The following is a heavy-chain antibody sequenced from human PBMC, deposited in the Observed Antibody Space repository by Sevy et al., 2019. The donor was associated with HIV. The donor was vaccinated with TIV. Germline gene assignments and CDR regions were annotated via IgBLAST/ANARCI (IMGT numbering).Heavy chain of an antibody. J-gene: IGHJ4*02. CDR3: ARDLPHLLPWELSRGSDY. D-gene: IGHD1-26*01. CDR2: ISYDAIHK. Sequence: GGSLRLSCAASGFTFSSYAFHWVRQAPGKGLEWVAIISYDAIHKDYADSVKGRFTISRDKSKNTLYLQMNSLRAEDTAVYYCARDLPHLLPWELSRGSDYWGQGTLVTVSS. V-gene: IGHV3-30*04. CDR1: GFTFSSYA.